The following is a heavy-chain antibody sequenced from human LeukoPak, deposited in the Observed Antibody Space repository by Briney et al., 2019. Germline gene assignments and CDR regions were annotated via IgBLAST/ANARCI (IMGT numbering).Heavy chain of an antibody. CDR2: ISSSGSTI. J-gene: IGHJ4*02. CDR3: ASTLDYSAPDY. Sequence: PGGSLRLSCAASGFVFSNYEMNWVRQAPGRGLEWVSYISSSGSTIFYADSVKGRFTISRDNAKNSLFLQMNSLRAEDTAVYYCASTLDYSAPDYWGQGTLVTVSS. D-gene: IGHD4/OR15-4a*01. V-gene: IGHV3-48*03. CDR1: GFVFSNYE.